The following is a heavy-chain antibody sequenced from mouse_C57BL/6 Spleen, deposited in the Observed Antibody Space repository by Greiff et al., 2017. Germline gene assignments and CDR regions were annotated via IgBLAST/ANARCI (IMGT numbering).Heavy chain of an antibody. CDR1: GYAFSSYW. Sequence: VKVVESGAELVKPGASVKISCKASGYAFSSYWMNWVKQRPGKGLEWIGQIYPGDGDTNYNGKFKGKATLTADKSSSTAYMQLSSLTSEDSAVYFCARQRLDSSGYHAMDYWGQGTSVTVSS. CDR3: ARQRLDSSGYHAMDY. CDR2: IYPGDGDT. J-gene: IGHJ4*01. V-gene: IGHV1-80*01. D-gene: IGHD3-2*02.